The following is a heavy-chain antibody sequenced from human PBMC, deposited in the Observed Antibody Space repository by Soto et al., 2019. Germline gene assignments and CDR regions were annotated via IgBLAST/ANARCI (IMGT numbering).Heavy chain of an antibody. CDR3: ARSGRDGYNP. Sequence: VGSLRLSCEASGFTFSNFWMTWVRQAPGKGLEWVANIKHDGSEENYLDSVKGRFTISRDNTKNLVYLQMNRLRAEDTAVYCCARSGRDGYNPWGQGTLVTVSS. D-gene: IGHD5-12*01. J-gene: IGHJ5*02. CDR2: IKHDGSEE. V-gene: IGHV3-7*01. CDR1: GFTFSNFW.